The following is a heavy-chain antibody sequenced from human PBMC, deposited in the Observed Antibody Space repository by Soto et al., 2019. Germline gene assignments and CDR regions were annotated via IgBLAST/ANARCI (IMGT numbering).Heavy chain of an antibody. Sequence: XESLKLSWQCSGYSFTSYWIGWVLQMPGKGLEWMGIIYPGDSDTRYSPSFQGQVTISADKSISTAYLQWSSLKASDTAMYYCARLSGGYWYFDLWGRGTLVTVSS. J-gene: IGHJ2*01. CDR1: GYSFTSYW. V-gene: IGHV5-51*01. CDR3: ARLSGGYWYFDL. D-gene: IGHD2-15*01. CDR2: IYPGDSDT.